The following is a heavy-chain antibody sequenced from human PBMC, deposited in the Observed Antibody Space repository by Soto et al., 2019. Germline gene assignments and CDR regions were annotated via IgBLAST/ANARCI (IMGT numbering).Heavy chain of an antibody. Sequence: GASVKVSCTAPADTCTSYYIHWVRPAPGHGLEWMVILTLNGGSTRTDHPSQGRITITTGTSTSTVYLELRSLRSEDTALYYGARSSGGGFGIIIEGSNWLPPWGQGALVTDSS. J-gene: IGHJ5*02. V-gene: IGHV1-46*01. CDR2: LTLNGGST. D-gene: IGHD3-10*01. CDR1: ADTCTSYY. CDR3: ARSSGGGFGIIIEGSNWLPP.